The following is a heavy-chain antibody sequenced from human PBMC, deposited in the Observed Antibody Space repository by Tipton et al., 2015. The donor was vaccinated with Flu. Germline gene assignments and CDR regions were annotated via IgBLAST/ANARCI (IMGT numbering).Heavy chain of an antibody. Sequence: CAASGFTFSSYGMHWVRQAPGKGLEWVAVIWYDGSNKYYADSVKGRFTISRDNSKNTLYLQMNSLRAEDTAVYYCARDFHSYGYPDYWGQGTLVTVSS. V-gene: IGHV3-33*01. J-gene: IGHJ4*02. CDR1: GFTFSSYG. CDR3: ARDFHSYGYPDY. D-gene: IGHD5-18*01. CDR2: IWYDGSNK.